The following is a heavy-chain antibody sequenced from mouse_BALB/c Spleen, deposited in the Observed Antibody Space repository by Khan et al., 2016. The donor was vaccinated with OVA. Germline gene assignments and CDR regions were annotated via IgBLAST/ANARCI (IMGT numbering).Heavy chain of an antibody. J-gene: IGHJ4*01. V-gene: IGHV9-3-1*01. CDR2: INTYTGEP. CDR1: GYTFTNYG. CDR3: ARPPYFAYTLDH. Sequence: QIQLVQSGPELKKPGETVKISCKASGYTFTNYGMNWVKQSPGKALKWMGWINTYTGEPTYADDFKGRLAFSLETSASTAYLQISNLKNEDTATYFCARPPYFAYTLDHWGQGTSVTVSS. D-gene: IGHD2-10*01.